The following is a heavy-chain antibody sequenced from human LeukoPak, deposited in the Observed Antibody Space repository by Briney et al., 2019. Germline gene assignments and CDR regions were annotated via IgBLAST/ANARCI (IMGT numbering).Heavy chain of an antibody. V-gene: IGHV3-7*01. CDR3: ARDTSGDYGEFDY. J-gene: IGHJ4*02. D-gene: IGHD4-17*01. Sequence: GGSLRLSCAASGFTFSSYWMSWVRQAPGKGLEWVANIKQDGSEKYYVDSVKGRFTFSRDNAKNSLYLQMNSLRAEDTAVYYCARDTSGDYGEFDYWGQGTLVTVSS. CDR2: IKQDGSEK. CDR1: GFTFSSYW.